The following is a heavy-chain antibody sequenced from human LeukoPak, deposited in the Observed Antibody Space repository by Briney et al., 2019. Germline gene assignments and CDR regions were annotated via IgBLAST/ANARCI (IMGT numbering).Heavy chain of an antibody. CDR2: INHSGST. D-gene: IGHD1-7*01. J-gene: IGHJ5*02. CDR1: VGSFSGYY. CDR3: ARGQRVTGTTRRGWFDP. V-gene: IGHV4-34*01. Sequence: PSETLSLTCTVHVGSFSGYYWSWIREPPRKGLEWVGEINHSGSTNYNPSLKSRVTISVDTSKNQFSLKLISVTAADTAVYYCARGQRVTGTTRRGWFDPWGQGTLVTVSS.